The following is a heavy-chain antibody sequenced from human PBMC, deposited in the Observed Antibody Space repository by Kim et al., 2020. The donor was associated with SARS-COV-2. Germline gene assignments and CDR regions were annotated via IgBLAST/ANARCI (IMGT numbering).Heavy chain of an antibody. V-gene: IGHV7-4-1*02. D-gene: IGHD6-19*01. CDR2: INTNTGNP. J-gene: IGHJ5*02. CDR1: GYTFTSYA. Sequence: ASVKVSCKASGYTFTSYAMNWVRQAPGQGLEWMGWINTNTGNPTYAQGFTGRFVFSLDTSVSTAYLQISSLKAEDTAVYYCAQDRSYGGWYRNWFDPWGQRTLVTVSS. CDR3: AQDRSYGGWYRNWFDP.